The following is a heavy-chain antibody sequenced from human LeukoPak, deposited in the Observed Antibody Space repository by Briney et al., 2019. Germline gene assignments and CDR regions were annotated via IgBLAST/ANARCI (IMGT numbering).Heavy chain of an antibody. J-gene: IGHJ4*02. Sequence: GGSLRLSCAASGFTFSSYAMSWVRQASGKGLEWVSAISGSGGSTYYADSVKGRFTISRDNSKNTLYLQMNSLRAEDTAVYYCAKERTMVRGVYYFDYWGQGTLVTVSS. D-gene: IGHD3-10*01. CDR3: AKERTMVRGVYYFDY. CDR2: ISGSGGST. V-gene: IGHV3-23*01. CDR1: GFTFSSYA.